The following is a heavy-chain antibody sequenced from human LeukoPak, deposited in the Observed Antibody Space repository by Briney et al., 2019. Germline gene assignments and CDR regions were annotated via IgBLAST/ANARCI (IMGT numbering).Heavy chain of an antibody. J-gene: IGHJ2*01. D-gene: IGHD3-22*01. CDR3: ARRAYYDSSGYYPASGYFDP. V-gene: IGHV4-4*08. Sequence: PSETLSLTCTVSGGSIFSYYFNWIRQPPGKGLEWIGYIYSNGISSYNPSLRGRGTISIATSKNQFSLRLRSVTAADTAIYYCARRAYYDSSGYYPASGYFDPWGRGTLVTVSS. CDR2: IYSNGIS. CDR1: GGSIFSYY.